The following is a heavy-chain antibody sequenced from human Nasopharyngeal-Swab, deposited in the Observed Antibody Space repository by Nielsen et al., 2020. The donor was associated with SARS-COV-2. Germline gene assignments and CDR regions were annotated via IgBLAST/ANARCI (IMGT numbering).Heavy chain of an antibody. CDR2: ISAYNGRT. V-gene: IGHV1-18*01. D-gene: IGHD6-25*01. J-gene: IGHJ4*02. CDR1: GYTFTSYG. Sequence: ASVKVSCKASGYTFTSYGISWARQAPGQGLEWMGWISAYNGRTYYAQKFQGRVTMTTDTSTSTAYMDLRSLRSDDTAVYYCARDPRGPDYWGQGTLVTVSS. CDR3: ARDPRGPDY.